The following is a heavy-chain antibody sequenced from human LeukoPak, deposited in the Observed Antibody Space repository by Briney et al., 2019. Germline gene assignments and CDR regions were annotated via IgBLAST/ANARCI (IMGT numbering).Heavy chain of an antibody. CDR1: GFTFSSYA. CDR3: ARDYCSSTTCYFGYYFYYYGMDV. Sequence: GGSLRLSCAASGFTFSSYAMHWVRQAPGKGLEWVAVISYDGSNNYYADSVEGRFTISRDNSNNTLYLQMNSLRAEDTAVYYCARDYCSSTTCYFGYYFYYYGMDVWGQGTTVTVSS. CDR2: ISYDGSNN. J-gene: IGHJ6*02. D-gene: IGHD2-2*01. V-gene: IGHV3-30*04.